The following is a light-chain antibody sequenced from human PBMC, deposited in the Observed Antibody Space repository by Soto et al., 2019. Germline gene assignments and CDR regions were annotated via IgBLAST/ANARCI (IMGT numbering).Light chain of an antibody. CDR3: QQYNNWPPYT. V-gene: IGKV3-15*01. J-gene: IGKJ2*01. CDR1: QSVSSN. CDR2: GAS. Sequence: EIVMTQSPATLSVSPGERATLSCRASQSVSSNFAWYQQKPGQAPRLLMYGASTRATGIPARFSGSGSGTEFTFTISSLQSEDFAVYYCQQYNNWPPYTFGQGTKLEIK.